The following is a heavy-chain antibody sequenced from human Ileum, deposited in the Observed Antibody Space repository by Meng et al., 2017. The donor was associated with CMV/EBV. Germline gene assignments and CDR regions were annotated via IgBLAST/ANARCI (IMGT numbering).Heavy chain of an antibody. CDR2: ITHSGRT. CDR3: ARGLASGWPDY. V-gene: IGHV4-34*01. J-gene: IGHJ4*02. D-gene: IGHD3-10*01. Sequence: QVHLQQWGAGLLMPSETLSLTCAVFGGSFTGYYWSWFRQSPGKGLEWIGEITHSGRTSYNLSLKSRVTISVDMSKYQFSLKLTSVTAADTAIYYCARGLASGWPDYWGQGTLVTVSS. CDR1: GGSFTGYY.